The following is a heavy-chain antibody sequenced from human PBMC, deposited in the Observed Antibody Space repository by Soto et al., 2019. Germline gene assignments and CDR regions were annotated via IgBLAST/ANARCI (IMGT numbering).Heavy chain of an antibody. J-gene: IGHJ6*02. Sequence: QVQLVQSGAEVKKPGSSVKVSCKASGGTFSGYAISWVRQVPGQGLEWMGGFIPIFGTAHYAQKFQGRVTLTADESTSPAYMELSSLRSEDTAMYYCASPYYYYSAMDVWGQGTTVTVSS. CDR1: GGTFSGYA. CDR3: ASPYYYYSAMDV. V-gene: IGHV1-69*12. CDR2: FIPIFGTA.